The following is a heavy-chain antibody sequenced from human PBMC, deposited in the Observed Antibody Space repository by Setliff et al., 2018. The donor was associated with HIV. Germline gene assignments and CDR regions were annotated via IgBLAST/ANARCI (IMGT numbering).Heavy chain of an antibody. J-gene: IGHJ3*02. CDR1: GDSITGSHYY. CDR2: IHYSGST. D-gene: IGHD2-21*02. V-gene: IGHV4-39*01. CDR3: SRSGIGYGGDSNTFDI. Sequence: SETLSLTCTVSGDSITGSHYYWGWIRQPPGKGLEWIASIHYSGSTYDSPSVRSRVAIFVDTSKNKFSLRLNSVTATDAAMYYCSRSGIGYGGDSNTFDIWGQGTLVTVSS.